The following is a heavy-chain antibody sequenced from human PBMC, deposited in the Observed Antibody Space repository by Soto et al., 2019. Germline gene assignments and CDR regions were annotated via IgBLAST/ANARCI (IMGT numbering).Heavy chain of an antibody. CDR1: GASIVSGDYY. V-gene: IGHV4-30-4*01. D-gene: IGHD1-20*01. Sequence: SETLSLTCSVSGASIVSGDYYWNWFRHSPGNGLEWIGYICYTGFVSYNPSLKSRLTISVDRSRDQFSLSLRSVTPADTAIYYCARGRGVVVNGNHISNYFALWTQGTKVTVSS. CDR3: ARGRGVVVNGNHISNYFAL. CDR2: ICYTGFV. J-gene: IGHJ4*02.